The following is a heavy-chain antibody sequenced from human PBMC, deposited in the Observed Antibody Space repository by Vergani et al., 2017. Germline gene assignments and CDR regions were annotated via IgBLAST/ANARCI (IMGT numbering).Heavy chain of an antibody. Sequence: QVQLQESGPGLVKPSETLSLTCTVSGGSISSYYWSWIRQPPGKGLEWIGYIYTSGSTNSNPSLKSRVTISVDTSKNQFSLKLSAVTAADTAVYYCARLRGIAAAGPSHFDYWGQGTLVTVSS. J-gene: IGHJ4*02. CDR3: ARLRGIAAAGPSHFDY. CDR1: GGSISSYY. V-gene: IGHV4-4*09. D-gene: IGHD6-13*01. CDR2: IYTSGST.